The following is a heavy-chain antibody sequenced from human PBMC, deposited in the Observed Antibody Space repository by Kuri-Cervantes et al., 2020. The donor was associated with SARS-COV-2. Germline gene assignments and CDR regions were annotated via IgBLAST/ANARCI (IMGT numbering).Heavy chain of an antibody. CDR3: ASDQCSSTSCYGTYYYYYYGMDV. J-gene: IGHJ6*02. CDR1: GFTFSSYS. D-gene: IGHD2-2*01. V-gene: IGHV3-21*01. Sequence: GESLKISCAASGFTFSSYSMNWVRQAPGKGLEWVSSISSSSSYIYYADSVMGRFTISRDNAKNSLYLQMNSLRAEDTAVYYCASDQCSSTSCYGTYYYYYYGMDVWGQGTTVTVSS. CDR2: ISSSSSYI.